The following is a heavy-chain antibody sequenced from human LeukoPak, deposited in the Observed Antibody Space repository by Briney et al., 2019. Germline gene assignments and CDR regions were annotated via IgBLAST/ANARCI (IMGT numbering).Heavy chain of an antibody. CDR2: ISSSSSYI. V-gene: IGHV3-21*01. CDR3: ARSKYYDILTGYYMDAFDI. CDR1: GFTFSSYS. Sequence: GGSLRLSCAASGFTFSSYSMKWVRQAPGKGLEWVSSISSSSSYIYYADSVKGRFTISRDNAKNSLYLQMNSLRAEDTAVYYCARSKYYDILTGYYMDAFDIWGQGTMVTVSS. J-gene: IGHJ3*02. D-gene: IGHD3-9*01.